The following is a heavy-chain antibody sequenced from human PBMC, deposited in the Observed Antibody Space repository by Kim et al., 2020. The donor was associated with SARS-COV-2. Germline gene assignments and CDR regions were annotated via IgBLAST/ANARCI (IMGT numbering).Heavy chain of an antibody. CDR3: ARDRQTSRGYYYYYGMDV. D-gene: IGHD4-17*01. V-gene: IGHV3-30-3*01. Sequence: GGSLRLSCAASGFTFSSYAMHWVRQAPGKGLKWVAVISYDGSNKYYADSVKGRFTISRDNSKNTLYLQMNSLRAEDTAVYYCARDRQTSRGYYYYYGMDVWGQGTTVTVSS. CDR1: GFTFSSYA. CDR2: ISYDGSNK. J-gene: IGHJ6*02.